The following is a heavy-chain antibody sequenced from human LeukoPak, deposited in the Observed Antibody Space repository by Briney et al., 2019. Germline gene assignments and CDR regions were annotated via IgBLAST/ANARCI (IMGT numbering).Heavy chain of an antibody. J-gene: IGHJ4*02. D-gene: IGHD3-10*01. V-gene: IGHV3-23*01. CDR3: TKRGTGGSGSHMDS. Sequence: GGSQRLSCVASGFIFRDYAMNWVRQAPGKGLEWVATISGRTGATYYGDSVKGRLTISRDNSENTLYLQMDSLRVEDTALYYCTKRGTGGSGSHMDSWGRGILVTVSS. CDR1: GFIFRDYA. CDR2: ISGRTGAT.